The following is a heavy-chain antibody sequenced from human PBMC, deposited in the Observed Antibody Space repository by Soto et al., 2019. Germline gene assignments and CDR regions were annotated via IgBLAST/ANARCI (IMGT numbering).Heavy chain of an antibody. CDR1: GGSISGYY. J-gene: IGHJ5*02. V-gene: IGHV4-59*01. Sequence: SETLSLTCTVSGGSISGYYWSWIRQPPGKGLQWIGYIYYSGSTNYNPSLKSRVTTSVDTSKNQFSLKLRSVTAADTAVYYCARVVGYCSGGTCYSGRFDPWGQGTLVTVSS. D-gene: IGHD2-15*01. CDR2: IYYSGST. CDR3: ARVVGYCSGGTCYSGRFDP.